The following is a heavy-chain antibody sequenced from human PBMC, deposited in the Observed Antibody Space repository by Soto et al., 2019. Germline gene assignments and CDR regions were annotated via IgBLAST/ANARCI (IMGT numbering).Heavy chain of an antibody. J-gene: IGHJ4*02. CDR1: GGSISSGDYY. CDR3: AIGRDFYPV. V-gene: IGHV4-30-4*01. D-gene: IGHD3-3*01. CDR2: IYYSGST. Sequence: QVPLQESGPGLVKPSQTLSLTCPVSGGSISSGDYYWSWIRQSPGKGLEWIGYIYYSGSTYDNPSLKSRVTISVDTSKNQFSLKLSSVTAADTAVYYCAIGRDFYPVWGQGTLVTVSS.